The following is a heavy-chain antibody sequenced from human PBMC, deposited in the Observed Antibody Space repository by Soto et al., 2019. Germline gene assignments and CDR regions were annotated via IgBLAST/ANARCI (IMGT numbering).Heavy chain of an antibody. CDR3: ARGSTGYSSCWYRY. J-gene: IGHJ4*02. CDR1: GGSISSYY. CDR2: IYNSGST. Sequence: QVQLQESGPGLVKPSETLSLTCTVSGGSISSYYWSWIRQPPGKGLEWIGYIYNSGSTNYNPSLKSRVTISVDTSRIQVARKLSYVTAADTAVYYCARGSTGYSSCWYRYWGQGTLVTVSS. D-gene: IGHD6-13*01. V-gene: IGHV4-59*08.